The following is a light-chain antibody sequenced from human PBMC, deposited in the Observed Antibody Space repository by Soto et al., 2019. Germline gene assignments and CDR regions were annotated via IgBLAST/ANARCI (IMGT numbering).Light chain of an antibody. CDR2: GAS. V-gene: IGKV3-15*01. CDR3: QQYNNWPRT. CDR1: QSVSSN. Sequence: EIVMTQSPATLSVSPGDIATLSCSASQSVSSNLAWYQQKPGQAPRLLIYGASTRATGIPARFSGSGSGTEFTLTISSLQSEDFAVYYCQQYNNWPRTFGQGTKVDIK. J-gene: IGKJ1*01.